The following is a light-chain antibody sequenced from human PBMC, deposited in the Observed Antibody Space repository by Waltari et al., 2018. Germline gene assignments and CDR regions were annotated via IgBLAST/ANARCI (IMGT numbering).Light chain of an antibody. J-gene: IGLJ1*01. V-gene: IGLV2-23*02. CDR1: SSDVGSSNL. Sequence: QSALTQPASVSGSPGQSITTPCTGSSSDVGSSNLVSWYLHPPGKAPKLIIYEVTKRPSGVSNRFSGSKSGNTASLTISGLQAEDEADYYCYSYAGGRVFGTGTKVTVL. CDR2: EVT. CDR3: YSYAGGRV.